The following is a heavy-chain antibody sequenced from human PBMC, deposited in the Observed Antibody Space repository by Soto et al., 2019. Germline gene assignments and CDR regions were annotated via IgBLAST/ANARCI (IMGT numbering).Heavy chain of an antibody. Sequence: SETLSLTCAVYGGSFSGYYWSWIRQPPGKGLEWIGEINHSGSTNYNPSLKSRVTISVDTSKNQFSLKLSSVTAADTAVYYCARTYYRGYCSSTSCSGRYNWFDPWGQGTLVTSPQ. D-gene: IGHD2-2*01. CDR2: INHSGST. CDR1: GGSFSGYY. V-gene: IGHV4-34*01. J-gene: IGHJ5*02. CDR3: ARTYYRGYCSSTSCSGRYNWFDP.